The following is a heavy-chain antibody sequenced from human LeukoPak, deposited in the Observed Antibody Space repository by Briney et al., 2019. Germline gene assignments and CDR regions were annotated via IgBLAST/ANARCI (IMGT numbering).Heavy chain of an antibody. CDR2: IYYSGTT. Sequence: PSETLSLTCAVSGGSITGYYWSWIRQPPGKGLECIGYIYYSGTTNYNPSLKSRVTISVDTSKNQFSLKLSSVIAADTAVYFCARYNWYFDLWGRGTLVTVSS. V-gene: IGHV4-59*01. CDR3: ARYNWYFDL. J-gene: IGHJ2*01. D-gene: IGHD1-14*01. CDR1: GGSITGYY.